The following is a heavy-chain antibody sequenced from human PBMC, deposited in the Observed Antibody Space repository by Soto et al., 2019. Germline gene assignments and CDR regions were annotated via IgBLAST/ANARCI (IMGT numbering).Heavy chain of an antibody. CDR3: ARSYDILTGYVY. V-gene: IGHV1-3*01. CDR2: INAGNGNT. CDR1: GYTFTSYA. Sequence: ASVKVSCKASGYTFTSYAMHWVRQAPGQRLEWMGWINAGNGNTKYSQKFQGRVTITRDTSASTAYMELSSLRSEDTAVYYCARSYDILTGYVYWGQGTQVTVSS. D-gene: IGHD3-9*01. J-gene: IGHJ4*02.